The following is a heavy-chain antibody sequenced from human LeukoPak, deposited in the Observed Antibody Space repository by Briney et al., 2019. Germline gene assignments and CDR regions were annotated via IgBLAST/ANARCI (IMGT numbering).Heavy chain of an antibody. Sequence: ASVTVSCKASGGTFSSYAISWVRQAPGQGLEWMGGIIPIFGTTNYAQKFQGRVTITADESTSTAYMELSSLRSEDTAVYYCAREGDPRVRYFAHWGQGTLVTVSS. CDR2: IIPIFGTT. CDR3: AREGDPRVRYFAH. V-gene: IGHV1-69*13. J-gene: IGHJ4*02. D-gene: IGHD4-17*01. CDR1: GGTFSSYA.